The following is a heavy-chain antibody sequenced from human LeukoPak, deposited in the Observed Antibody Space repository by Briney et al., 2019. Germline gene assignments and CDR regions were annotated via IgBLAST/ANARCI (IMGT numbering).Heavy chain of an antibody. CDR1: GFTVSSDY. J-gene: IGHJ4*02. Sequence: SGGSLRLSCAASGFTVSSDYMSWVRQAPGKGLEWVPVIYSGGSTYYADSVKGRFTISRDNSKNTLYLQMNSLRAEDTAVYYCAKDNFNYYDSSGYYSLVDYWGQGTLVTVSS. CDR3: AKDNFNYYDSSGYYSLVDY. CDR2: IYSGGST. D-gene: IGHD3-22*01. V-gene: IGHV3-66*01.